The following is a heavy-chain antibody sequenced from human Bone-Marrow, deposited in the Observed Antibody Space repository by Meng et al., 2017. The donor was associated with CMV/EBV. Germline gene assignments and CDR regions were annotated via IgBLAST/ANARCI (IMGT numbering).Heavy chain of an antibody. Sequence: GESLKISCAASGFTFSSYAMHWVRQAPGKGLEWVAVISYDGSNKYYADSVKGRLTISRDNSKNTLYLQMNSLRGGGSAVYYCERCPNDVLTVAVTGGGLDAWGQGTLVTVSS. V-gene: IGHV3-30*04. D-gene: IGHD6-19*01. CDR1: GFTFSSYA. CDR3: ERCPNDVLTVAVTGGGLDA. CDR2: ISYDGSNK. J-gene: IGHJ5*01.